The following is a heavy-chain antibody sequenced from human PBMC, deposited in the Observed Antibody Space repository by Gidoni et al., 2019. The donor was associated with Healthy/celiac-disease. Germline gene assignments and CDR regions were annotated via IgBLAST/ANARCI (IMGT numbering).Heavy chain of an antibody. Sequence: ELQLVESGGGLVQPGGSLRLSCAASGFTFSSYSMNWVRQAPGKGLEWVSYISSSSSTIYYTDSVKGRFTISRDNAKNSLYLQMNSLRAEDTAVYYCARDLGIAAAGTFDYWGQGTLVTVSS. D-gene: IGHD6-13*01. V-gene: IGHV3-48*01. CDR3: ARDLGIAAAGTFDY. J-gene: IGHJ4*02. CDR2: ISSSSSTI. CDR1: GFTFSSYS.